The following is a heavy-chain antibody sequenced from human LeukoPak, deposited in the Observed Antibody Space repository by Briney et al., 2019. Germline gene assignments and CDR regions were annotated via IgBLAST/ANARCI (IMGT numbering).Heavy chain of an antibody. CDR2: INTDGSTT. J-gene: IGHJ4*02. CDR3: GSPEHFYGSSGMAIGY. CDR1: GFTFSSYW. D-gene: IGHD3-22*01. Sequence: PGGSLRLSCADSGFTFSSYWMHWVRQAPGKGPVWVSCINTDGSTTRYADSVKGRFTISRDNVKNTLYLQMNILSAEDTAVYYCGSPEHFYGSSGMAIGYWGQGTLVTVSS. V-gene: IGHV3-74*01.